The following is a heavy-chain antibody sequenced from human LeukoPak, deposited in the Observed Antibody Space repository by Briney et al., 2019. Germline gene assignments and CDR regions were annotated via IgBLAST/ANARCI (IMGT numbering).Heavy chain of an antibody. Sequence: PGGSLRLSCAASGFTFDDYGMSWVRQAPGKGLEWVSGINWNGGSTGYADSVKGRFTISRDNAKNSLYLQMNSLRAEDTTLYYCARGTLKAAATDFDYWGQGTLVTVSS. CDR2: INWNGGST. CDR1: GFTFDDYG. CDR3: ARGTLKAAATDFDY. J-gene: IGHJ4*02. D-gene: IGHD6-13*01. V-gene: IGHV3-20*04.